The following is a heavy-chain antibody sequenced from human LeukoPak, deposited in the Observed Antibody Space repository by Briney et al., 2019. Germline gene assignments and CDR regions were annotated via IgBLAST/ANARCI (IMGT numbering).Heavy chain of an antibody. V-gene: IGHV3-74*01. CDR3: ARDSSSWHNWFDP. Sequence: GGSLRLSCAASGFTFSTYWMHWVRQAPGKGLVWVSRINSDGSITNYADSVKGRFTISRDNAKNSLYLQMNSLRAEDTAVYYCARDSSSWHNWFDPWGQGTLVTVSS. CDR2: INSDGSIT. J-gene: IGHJ5*02. D-gene: IGHD6-13*01. CDR1: GFTFSTYW.